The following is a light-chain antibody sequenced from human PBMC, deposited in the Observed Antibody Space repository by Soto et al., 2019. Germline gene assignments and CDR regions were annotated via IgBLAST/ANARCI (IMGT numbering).Light chain of an antibody. Sequence: QSVLTQPPSVSGAPGQRVTISCTGSSSNIGAGYDVHWYQQLTGTASKLLIYGNSNRPSGVPDRFSGSKSGTSAFLAITGLQAEDEADYYCQSYDSSLSGSVFGGGTKLTVL. CDR3: QSYDSSLSGSV. CDR2: GNS. V-gene: IGLV1-40*01. CDR1: SSNIGAGYD. J-gene: IGLJ2*01.